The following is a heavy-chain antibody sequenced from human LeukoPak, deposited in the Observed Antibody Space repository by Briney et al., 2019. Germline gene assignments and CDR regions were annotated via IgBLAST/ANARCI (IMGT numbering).Heavy chain of an antibody. CDR2: ISYDGSNK. Sequence: QPGGSLRLSCAASGFTFSSYAMHWVRQAPGKGLEWVAVISYDGSNKYYADSVKGRFTISRDNSKNTLYLQMNSLRAEDTAVYYCARDRVSCYDFWSDYSDAFDIWGQGTMVTVSS. CDR3: ARDRVSCYDFWSDYSDAFDI. D-gene: IGHD3-3*01. J-gene: IGHJ3*02. V-gene: IGHV3-30-3*01. CDR1: GFTFSSYA.